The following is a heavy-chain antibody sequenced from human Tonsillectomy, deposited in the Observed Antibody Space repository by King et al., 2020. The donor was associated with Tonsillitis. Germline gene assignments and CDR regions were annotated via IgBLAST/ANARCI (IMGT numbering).Heavy chain of an antibody. CDR3: ARGGSPGGWYLDY. V-gene: IGHV3-21*01. D-gene: IGHD6-19*01. Sequence: VQLVESGGGLVKPGGSLRLSCAASGFTFSIYSMNWVRQAPGKGLEWVSSISSSSSYIFYADSVKGRFTISRDNAKNSLYLQMNSLRAEDTAVYYCARGGSPGGWYLDYWGQGTLVTVSS. J-gene: IGHJ4*02. CDR1: GFTFSIYS. CDR2: ISSSSSYI.